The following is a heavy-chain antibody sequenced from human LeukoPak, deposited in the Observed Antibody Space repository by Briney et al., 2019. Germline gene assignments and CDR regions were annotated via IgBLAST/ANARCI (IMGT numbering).Heavy chain of an antibody. Sequence: ASVKVYCKVSGYTLTELSMHWVRQAPGKGLEWMGGFDPEDGETIYAQKFQGRVTMTEDTSTDTAYMELSSLRSEDTAVYYCATGGSMTTVTNDAFDIWGQGTMVTVSS. V-gene: IGHV1-24*01. D-gene: IGHD4-17*01. CDR3: ATGGSMTTVTNDAFDI. J-gene: IGHJ3*02. CDR2: FDPEDGET. CDR1: GYTLTELS.